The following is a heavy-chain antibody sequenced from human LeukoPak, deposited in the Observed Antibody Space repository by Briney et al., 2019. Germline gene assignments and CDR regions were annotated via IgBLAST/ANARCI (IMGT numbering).Heavy chain of an antibody. J-gene: IGHJ4*02. D-gene: IGHD6-13*01. Sequence: GGSPRLSCAASGFTFSSYSMNWVRQAPGKGLEWVSSISSSSSYIYYADSVKGRFTISRDNAKNSLYLQMNSLRAEDTAVYYCARDQYYSSSWKTTYDYWGQGTLVTVSS. CDR1: GFTFSSYS. CDR3: ARDQYYSSSWKTTYDY. V-gene: IGHV3-21*01. CDR2: ISSSSSYI.